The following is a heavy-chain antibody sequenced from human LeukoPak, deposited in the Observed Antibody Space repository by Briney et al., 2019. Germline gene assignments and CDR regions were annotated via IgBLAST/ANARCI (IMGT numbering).Heavy chain of an antibody. CDR1: GYSISSGYY. CDR3: SSGSYYLPSN. CDR2: IYHSGRT. Sequence: SETLSLTCTVSGYSISSGYYWGWIRQPPGKGLEWIGSIYHSGRTYNNPSLKSRVTISVDTSKNQFSLRLSSVTAADTAVYYCSSGSYYLPSNWGQGTLVTVPS. J-gene: IGHJ4*02. D-gene: IGHD3-10*01. V-gene: IGHV4-38-2*02.